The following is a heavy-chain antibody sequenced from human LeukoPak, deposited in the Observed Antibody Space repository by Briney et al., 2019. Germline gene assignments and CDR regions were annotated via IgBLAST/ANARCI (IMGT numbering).Heavy chain of an antibody. CDR1: GYTFTSYD. Sequence: ASVKVSCKASGYTFTSYDINWVRQATGQGLEWMGWMNPNRGNTGYAQKFQGRVTMTRNTSISTAYMELSSLRSEDTAVYYCARGRYSYGQDAFDIWGQGTMVTVSS. D-gene: IGHD5-18*01. J-gene: IGHJ3*02. CDR3: ARGRYSYGQDAFDI. CDR2: MNPNRGNT. V-gene: IGHV1-8*01.